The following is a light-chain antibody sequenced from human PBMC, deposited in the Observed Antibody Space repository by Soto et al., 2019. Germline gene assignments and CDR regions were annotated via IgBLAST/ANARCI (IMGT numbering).Light chain of an antibody. J-gene: IGLJ1*01. CDR1: SSKIGAGYD. CDR3: QSYDSSLSGNYV. V-gene: IGLV1-40*01. CDR2: GNS. Sequence: QSVLTQPPPVSGAPGQRVTISRTGSSSKIGAGYDVHWYQQLPGTAPKLLIYGNSNRPSGVPDRFSGSKSGTSASLAITGLQAEDEADYYCQSYDSSLSGNYVFGTGTKVTV.